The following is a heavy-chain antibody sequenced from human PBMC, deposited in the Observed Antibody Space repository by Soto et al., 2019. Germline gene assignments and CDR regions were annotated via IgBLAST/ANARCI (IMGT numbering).Heavy chain of an antibody. J-gene: IGHJ6*02. V-gene: IGHV1-69*06. D-gene: IGHD3-22*01. Sequence: SVKVSCKASGGTFSNYASSWVRQAPGQGLEWMGGIIPIFGTANYAQKLQGRVTITADKSTSTDYMELSNLRSEDTAVYYCAILTMIEPHWYESMDVSRQVTRVTLCS. CDR3: AILTMIEPHWYESMDV. CDR2: IIPIFGTA. CDR1: GGTFSNYA.